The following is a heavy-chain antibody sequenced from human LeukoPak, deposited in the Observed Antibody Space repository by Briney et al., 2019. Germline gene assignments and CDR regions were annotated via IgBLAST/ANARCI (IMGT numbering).Heavy chain of an antibody. D-gene: IGHD2-2*01. Sequence: GGSLRLSCAASGFTFSSYGMHWVRQAPGKGLEWVAVISYDGSNKYYADSVKGRFTISRDNSKNTLYLRMNSLRAEDTAVYYCAKDRTAHLRANIVVVPAQHYYYYYGMDVWGQGTTVTVSS. CDR1: GFTFSSYG. J-gene: IGHJ6*02. CDR3: AKDRTAHLRANIVVVPAQHYYYYYGMDV. CDR2: ISYDGSNK. V-gene: IGHV3-30*18.